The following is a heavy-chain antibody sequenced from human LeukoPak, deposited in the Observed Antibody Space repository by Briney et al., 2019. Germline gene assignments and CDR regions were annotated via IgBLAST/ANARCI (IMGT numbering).Heavy chain of an antibody. CDR3: ARGHSTYSRPDY. CDR2: IYYSGSS. J-gene: IGHJ4*02. CDR1: GGSISSSSYY. Sequence: KSSETLSLTCTVSGGSISSSSYYWAWFRLPPGKGLVWIGSIYYSGSSYYNASLKSRVTISVDTSKNQFSLKLSSVTAADTAVYYCARGHSTYSRPDYWGQGTLVTVSS. V-gene: IGHV4-39*07. D-gene: IGHD6-13*01.